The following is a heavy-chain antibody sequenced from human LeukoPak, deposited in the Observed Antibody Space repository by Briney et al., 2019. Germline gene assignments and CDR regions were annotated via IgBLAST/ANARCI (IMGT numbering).Heavy chain of an antibody. J-gene: IGHJ4*02. CDR1: GFTFSSYG. Sequence: GGSLSLSCAASGFTFSSYGMHWVRQAPGKGLEWVAFIRYDGSNKYYADSVKGRFTISRDNSKNTLYLQMNSLRAEDTAVYYCATAPAITIFGVVIIPPWYFDYWGQGTLVTVSS. CDR3: ATAPAITIFGVVIIPPWYFDY. V-gene: IGHV3-30*02. D-gene: IGHD3-3*01. CDR2: IRYDGSNK.